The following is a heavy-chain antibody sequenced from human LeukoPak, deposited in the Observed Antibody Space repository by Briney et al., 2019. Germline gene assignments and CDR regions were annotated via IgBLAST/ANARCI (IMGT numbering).Heavy chain of an antibody. CDR1: GYTFTSYG. J-gene: IGHJ4*02. CDR3: ARDRRSADY. Sequence: EASVKVSCKASGYTFTSYGISWVRQAPGQGLEWMGWINAYNGNTNYAQKLQGRVTMTTDTSTSTAYMELRNLRSDDTAVYHCARDRRSADYWGQGTLVTVSS. V-gene: IGHV1-18*01. CDR2: INAYNGNT.